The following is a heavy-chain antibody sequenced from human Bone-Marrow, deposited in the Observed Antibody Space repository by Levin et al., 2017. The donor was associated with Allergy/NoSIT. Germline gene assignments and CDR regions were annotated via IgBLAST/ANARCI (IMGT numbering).Heavy chain of an antibody. V-gene: IGHV3-48*03. CDR2: ISSSGSTI. Sequence: GGSLRLSCAASGFTFSSYEMNWVRQAPGKGLEWVSYISSSGSTIYYADSVKGRFTISRDNAKNSLFLQMNSLRAEDTAVYYCARDLAAVDGRGFWGQGTLVTVSS. CDR3: ARDLAAVDGRGF. D-gene: IGHD6-13*01. J-gene: IGHJ4*02. CDR1: GFTFSSYE.